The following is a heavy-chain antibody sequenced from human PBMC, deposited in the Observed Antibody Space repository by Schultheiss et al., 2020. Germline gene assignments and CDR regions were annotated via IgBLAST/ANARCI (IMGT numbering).Heavy chain of an antibody. Sequence: GGSLRLSCAASGFTFSSYGMHWVRQAPGKGLEWVAVISYDGSNKYYADSVKGRFTISRDNAKNSLYLQMNSLRAEDTAVYYCASYEGVAGVDVWGQGTTVTVS. CDR1: GFTFSSYG. CDR3: ASYEGVAGVDV. D-gene: IGHD3-3*01. V-gene: IGHV3-30*12. J-gene: IGHJ6*02. CDR2: ISYDGSNK.